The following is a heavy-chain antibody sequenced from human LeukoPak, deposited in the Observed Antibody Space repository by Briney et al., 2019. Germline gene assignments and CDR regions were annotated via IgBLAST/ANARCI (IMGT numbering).Heavy chain of an antibody. J-gene: IGHJ4*02. CDR2: ISSNGGST. Sequence: PGGSLRLSCAASGFTFSSYAMHWVRQAPGKGLEYVSAISSNGGSTYYANSVKGRFTISRDNSKNTLYLQMNSLRAEDTAVYYCAKSLQFWLPPDYWGQGTLVTVSS. CDR3: AKSLQFWLPPDY. CDR1: GFTFSSYA. D-gene: IGHD3-9*01. V-gene: IGHV3-64*01.